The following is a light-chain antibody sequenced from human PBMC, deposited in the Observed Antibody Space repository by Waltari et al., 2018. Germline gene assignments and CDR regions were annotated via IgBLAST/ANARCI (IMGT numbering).Light chain of an antibody. J-gene: IGKJ2*01. CDR1: QSVSSD. Sequence: EIVMTQSPGPLSVSPGERANLSCRASQSVSSDLAWYQQKAGQAPRLLIYGASTRATGIPDRFSGSGSGTEFTLTISSLQSEDFAVYYCQQYKNWPPGYTFGQGTKLEI. CDR3: QQYKNWPPGYT. CDR2: GAS. V-gene: IGKV3-15*01.